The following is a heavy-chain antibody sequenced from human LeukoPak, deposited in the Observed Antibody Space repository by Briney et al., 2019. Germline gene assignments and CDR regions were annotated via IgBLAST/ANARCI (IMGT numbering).Heavy chain of an antibody. Sequence: PGGSLRLSCAASGFTFSGYWMSWVRQAPGKGLEWVANIKQDGSEKYYVDSVKGRFTISRDNAKNSLYLQMNSLRAEDTAVYYCARDSSNAFDIWGQGTMVTVSS. CDR2: IKQDGSEK. CDR1: GFTFSGYW. CDR3: ARDSSNAFDI. J-gene: IGHJ3*02. V-gene: IGHV3-7*01. D-gene: IGHD2-2*01.